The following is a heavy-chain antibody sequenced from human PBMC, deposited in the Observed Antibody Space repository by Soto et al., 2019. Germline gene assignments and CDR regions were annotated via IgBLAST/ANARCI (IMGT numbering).Heavy chain of an antibody. CDR2: ISGSGGST. J-gene: IGHJ3*02. D-gene: IGHD1-26*01. Sequence: GSLRLSCAASGFTFSSYAMSWVRQAPGKGLEWVSAISGSGGSTYYADSMKGRFTISRDNSKNTLYLQMNRLRAEDTAVYYCARVRVGDSGSYWGVGAFDIWGQGT. V-gene: IGHV3-23*01. CDR3: ARVRVGDSGSYWGVGAFDI. CDR1: GFTFSSYA.